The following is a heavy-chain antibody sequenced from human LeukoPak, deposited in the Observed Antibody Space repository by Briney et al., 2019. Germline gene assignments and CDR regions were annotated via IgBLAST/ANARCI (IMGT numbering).Heavy chain of an antibody. CDR2: IRSKTDGGTT. Sequence: GGSLRLSCAATGITFSNAWMSWVRQAPGKGLEWVGHIRSKTDGGTTDYAAPVKGRFIISRDDSKSIAYLQMNSLKTEDTAVYYCTRVIVATKDYWGQGTLVTVSS. V-gene: IGHV3-15*01. J-gene: IGHJ4*02. CDR1: GITFSNAW. CDR3: TRVIVATKDY. D-gene: IGHD5-12*01.